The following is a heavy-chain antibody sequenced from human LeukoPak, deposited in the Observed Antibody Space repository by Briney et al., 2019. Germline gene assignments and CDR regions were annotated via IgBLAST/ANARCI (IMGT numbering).Heavy chain of an antibody. Sequence: PGGSLRLSCAASGFTFSNNAMSWVRQAPGKGLEWVSSISSSSSYIYYADSVKGRFTISRDNAKNSLYLQMNSLRAEDTAVYYCARYPSQSGMDVWGQGTTVTVSS. CDR3: ARYPSQSGMDV. CDR2: ISSSSSYI. CDR1: GFTFSNNA. V-gene: IGHV3-21*01. J-gene: IGHJ6*02.